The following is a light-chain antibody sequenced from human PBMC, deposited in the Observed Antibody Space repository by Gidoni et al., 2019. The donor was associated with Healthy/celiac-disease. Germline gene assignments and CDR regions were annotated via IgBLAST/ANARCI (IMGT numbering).Light chain of an antibody. J-gene: IGLJ1*01. CDR2: KDS. Sequence: SYELTQPPSVSVSPGQTARITCSGDALPKQYAYCYQQKPGQAPVLVIYKDSERPSGIPERFSGFSSGTTVTLTISGVQAEDEADYYCQSADSSGTYVFGTGTKVTVL. CDR1: ALPKQY. V-gene: IGLV3-25*03. CDR3: QSADSSGTYV.